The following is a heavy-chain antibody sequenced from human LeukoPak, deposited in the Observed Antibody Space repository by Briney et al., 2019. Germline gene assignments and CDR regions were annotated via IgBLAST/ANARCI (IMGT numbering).Heavy chain of an antibody. CDR2: IYNGGNT. V-gene: IGHV4-4*09. Sequence: SETLSLTCTVSGVSVNTYYASWIRQAPRKGLEFIGFIYNGGNTNYNPSLKSRATISVDTSNNQFSLRLTSVTAADTAMYYCAAGPWELDFWGQGTLVTVSS. CDR1: GVSVNTYY. J-gene: IGHJ4*02. D-gene: IGHD1-26*01. CDR3: AAGPWELDF.